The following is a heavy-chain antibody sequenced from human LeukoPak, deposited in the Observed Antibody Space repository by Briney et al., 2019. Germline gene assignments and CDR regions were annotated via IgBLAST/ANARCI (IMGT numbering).Heavy chain of an antibody. Sequence: GGSLRLSCAASGFTFDDYGMSWVRQAPGKGLEWVSGINWNGGSTGYADSVKGRFTISRDNAKNSLYLQMNSLRAEDTALYYCARDRRVLYYDSSGYVVNWGQGTLVTVSS. CDR2: INWNGGST. J-gene: IGHJ4*02. CDR3: ARDRRVLYYDSSGYVVN. CDR1: GFTFDDYG. D-gene: IGHD3-22*01. V-gene: IGHV3-20*04.